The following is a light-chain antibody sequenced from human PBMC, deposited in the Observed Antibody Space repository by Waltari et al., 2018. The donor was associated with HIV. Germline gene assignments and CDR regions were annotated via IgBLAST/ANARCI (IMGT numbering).Light chain of an antibody. J-gene: IGLJ3*02. CDR3: ATWDDSLSGWV. Sequence: QSVLTQPPSASGTPGQRVTIPCPGSRSHIGSNPVYWYQQIPGTAPKPLIYRNNQRPAGVPDRFSGSKSGTSASLAISGLRSEDEADYYCATWDDSLSGWVFGGGTKLTVL. CDR2: RNN. V-gene: IGLV1-47*01. CDR1: RSHIGSNP.